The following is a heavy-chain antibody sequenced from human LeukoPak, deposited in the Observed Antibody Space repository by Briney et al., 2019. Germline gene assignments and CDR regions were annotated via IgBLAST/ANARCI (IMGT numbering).Heavy chain of an antibody. J-gene: IGHJ4*02. CDR1: GITLSNYG. CDR3: AKRGVVIRVILVGFHKEANYFDS. D-gene: IGHD3-22*01. CDR2: ISGSGGRT. V-gene: IGHV3-23*01. Sequence: PGGSLRLSCAVSGITLSNYGMSWVRQAPGKGLEWVAGISGSGGRTNYADSVKGRFTVSRDNPKNTLYLQMNCLRAEDTAVYFCAKRGVVIRVILVGFHKEANYFDSWGQGALVTVSS.